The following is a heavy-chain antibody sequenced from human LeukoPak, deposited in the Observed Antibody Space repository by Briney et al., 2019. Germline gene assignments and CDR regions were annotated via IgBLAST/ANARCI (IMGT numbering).Heavy chain of an antibody. CDR2: ISGSGCST. Sequence: GGSLRLSCAASGFTFSSYWMHWVRQAPGKGLEWVSAISGSGCSTYYADSVKGRFTISRDNSKHTLYLQMDSLRAKDTAVYYCASWMIVVVITNAFDIWSEGTMVTVSS. CDR1: GFTFSSYW. D-gene: IGHD3-22*01. V-gene: IGHV3-23*01. J-gene: IGHJ3*02. CDR3: ASWMIVVVITNAFDI.